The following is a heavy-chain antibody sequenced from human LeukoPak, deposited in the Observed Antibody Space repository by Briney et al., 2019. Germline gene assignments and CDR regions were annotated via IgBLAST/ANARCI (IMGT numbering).Heavy chain of an antibody. D-gene: IGHD1-26*01. Sequence: PSETLSLTCTVSGGSISSYYWNWIRQPPGKGLEWTGYIYYSGNTNYNPSLKSRVTISVDTSKNQFSLKLSSVTAADTAVYYCARSSGSYYFASTDYWGQGTLVTVSS. CDR2: IYYSGNT. CDR1: GGSISSYY. V-gene: IGHV4-59*01. J-gene: IGHJ4*02. CDR3: ARSSGSYYFASTDY.